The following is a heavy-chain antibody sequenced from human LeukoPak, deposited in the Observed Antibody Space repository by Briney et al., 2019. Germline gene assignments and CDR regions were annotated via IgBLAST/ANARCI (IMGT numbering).Heavy chain of an antibody. Sequence: GESLKISCKASGYSFTSYWIGWVRQMPGKGLEWMGNIYPGDSDTRYSPSFQGQVTISADKSISTAYLQWSSLKASDTAMYYCARRGNYYDSSGYYYGDAFDIWGQGTMVTVSS. V-gene: IGHV5-51*01. CDR2: IYPGDSDT. CDR3: ARRGNYYDSSGYYYGDAFDI. D-gene: IGHD3-22*01. CDR1: GYSFTSYW. J-gene: IGHJ3*02.